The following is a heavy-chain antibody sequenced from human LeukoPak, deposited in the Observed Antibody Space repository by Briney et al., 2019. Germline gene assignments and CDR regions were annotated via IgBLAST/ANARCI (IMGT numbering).Heavy chain of an antibody. J-gene: IGHJ3*02. CDR3: ARDLGDGYNDAFDI. V-gene: IGHV7-4-1*02. Sequence: ASVKVSCKASGYIFTSYAMNWVRQAPGQGLEWMGWINTNTGNPTYAQGFTGRFVFSLDTSVSTAYLQITSLKAEDTAVYYCARDLGDGYNDAFDIWGQGTMVTVSS. CDR1: GYIFTSYA. D-gene: IGHD5-24*01. CDR2: INTNTGNP.